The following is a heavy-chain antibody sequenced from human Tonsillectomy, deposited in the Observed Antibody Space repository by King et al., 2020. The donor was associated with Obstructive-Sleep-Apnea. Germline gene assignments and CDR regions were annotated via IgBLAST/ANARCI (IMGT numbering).Heavy chain of an antibody. D-gene: IGHD3-9*01. CDR3: ARDQLTGNGGDIVI. J-gene: IGHJ3*02. CDR2: IYYSGTI. V-gene: IGHV4-39*07. Sequence: QLQESGPGLLKPSETLSLTCTVSGGSISSSNYYWGWIRQPPGKGLEWIGSIYYSGTIYYNPSLKSRVTISADTSKNQFYLKLTSVTAADTAVYYCARDQLTGNGGDIVIWGQGTLVTVSS. CDR1: GGSISSSNYY.